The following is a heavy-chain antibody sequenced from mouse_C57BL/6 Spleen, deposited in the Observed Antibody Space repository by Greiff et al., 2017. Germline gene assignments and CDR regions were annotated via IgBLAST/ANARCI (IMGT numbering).Heavy chain of an antibody. CDR3: ARQGLVATDWYFDV. V-gene: IGHV1-82*01. CDR1: GYAFRSSW. CDR2: IYPGDGDT. J-gene: IGHJ1*03. D-gene: IGHD1-1*01. Sequence: VQLQQSGPELVKPGASVKISCKASGYAFRSSWMNWVKQRPGKGLEWIGRIYPGDGDTTSNGKFKGKDTLTADKSSSTAYMQLSSLASEDSSVYFCARQGLVATDWYFDVWGTGTTVTVSS.